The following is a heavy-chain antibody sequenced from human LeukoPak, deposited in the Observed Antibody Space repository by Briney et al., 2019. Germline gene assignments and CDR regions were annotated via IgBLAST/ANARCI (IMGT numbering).Heavy chain of an antibody. CDR3: ARDPEYDFWSGYKPLGY. J-gene: IGHJ4*02. CDR1: GYTFTSYG. V-gene: IGHV1-18*01. CDR2: ISAYNGNT. D-gene: IGHD3-3*01. Sequence: GASVKVSCKASGYTFTSYGISWVRQAPGQGLEWMGWISAYNGNTNYAQKLQGRVTMTTDTSTSTAYMELRSLRSDDTAVYYCARDPEYDFWSGYKPLGYWGQGTLVTVSS.